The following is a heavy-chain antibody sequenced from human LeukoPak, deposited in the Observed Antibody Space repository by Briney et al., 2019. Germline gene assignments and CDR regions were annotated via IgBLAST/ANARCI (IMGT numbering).Heavy chain of an antibody. CDR1: GYTFISFY. D-gene: IGHD1-26*01. V-gene: IGHV1-46*01. J-gene: IGHJ4*02. CDR3: SRELGGSYFDY. Sequence: ASVKVSCKASGYTFISFYMRWMRQAPGQGLEWMGVNNPSGGRTTYAQKFQGRVTMTRDTSTSTVYMELSSLRSEDTAVYYCSRELGGSYFDYWGQGTLVTVSS. CDR2: NNPSGGRT.